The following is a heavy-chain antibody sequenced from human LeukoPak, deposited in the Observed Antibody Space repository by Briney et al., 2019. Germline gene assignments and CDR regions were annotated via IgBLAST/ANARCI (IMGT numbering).Heavy chain of an antibody. CDR1: GGTFSSYA. J-gene: IGHJ4*02. V-gene: IGHV1-69*06. Sequence: SVKVSCKASGGTFSSYAISWVRQAPGQGLEWMGGIIPIFGTANYAQKFQGRVTITADKSTSTAYKGLSSLRSEDTAVYYCARGDGGSPVFDYWGQGTLVTVSS. CDR3: ARGDGGSPVFDY. CDR2: IIPIFGTA. D-gene: IGHD2-15*01.